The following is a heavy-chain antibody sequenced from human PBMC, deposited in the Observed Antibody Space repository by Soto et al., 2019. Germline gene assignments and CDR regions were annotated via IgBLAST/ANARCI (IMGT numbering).Heavy chain of an antibody. CDR1: GYTFTGYY. CDR3: ARDPNYDFWSGGYYGMDV. J-gene: IGHJ6*02. D-gene: IGHD3-3*01. Sequence: GSVKVSCKASGYTFTGYYMHWVRQAPGQGLEWMGWINPNSGGTNYAQKFQGRVTMTRDTSISTAYMELSRLRSDDTAVYYCARDPNYDFWSGGYYGMDVWGQGTTVTVSS. CDR2: INPNSGGT. V-gene: IGHV1-2*02.